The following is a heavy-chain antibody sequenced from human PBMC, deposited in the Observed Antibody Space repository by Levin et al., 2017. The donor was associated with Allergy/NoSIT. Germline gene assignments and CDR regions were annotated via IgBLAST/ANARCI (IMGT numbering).Heavy chain of an antibody. CDR1: GYTFTGYY. Sequence: ASVKVSCKASGYTFTGYYMHWVRQAPGQGLEWMGWINPNSGGTNYAQKFQGRVTMTRDTSISTAYMELSRLRSDDTAVYYCARNADYYDSSGYYLFDYWGQGTLVTVSS. J-gene: IGHJ4*02. V-gene: IGHV1-2*02. CDR3: ARNADYYDSSGYYLFDY. CDR2: INPNSGGT. D-gene: IGHD3-22*01.